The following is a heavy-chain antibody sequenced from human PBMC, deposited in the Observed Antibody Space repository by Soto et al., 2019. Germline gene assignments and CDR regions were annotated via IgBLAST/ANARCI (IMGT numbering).Heavy chain of an antibody. J-gene: IGHJ4*02. D-gene: IGHD5-18*01. V-gene: IGHV3-72*01. Sequence: GSLRLSCAASGFTFSDHYMDWVRQAPGKGLEWVGRTRNKANSYTTEYAASVKGRFTISRDDSKNSLYLQMNSLKTEDTAVYYCTTTSHRTYSLDDWGQGTLVTVSS. CDR2: TRNKANSYTT. CDR1: GFTFSDHY. CDR3: TTTSHRTYSLDD.